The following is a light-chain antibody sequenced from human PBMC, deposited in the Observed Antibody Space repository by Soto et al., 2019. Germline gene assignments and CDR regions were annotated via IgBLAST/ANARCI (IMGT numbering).Light chain of an antibody. CDR1: QGISRK. Sequence: IVMTQSPATLSVAPGERVTFSCRASQGISRKVAWYQHKPGQAPRLLISGASTGATGIPARFSGSGSGTEFTLTISSLQSEDFAVYYCQLYNKWPPITFGQGTRLEIK. J-gene: IGKJ5*01. V-gene: IGKV3-15*01. CDR3: QLYNKWPPIT. CDR2: GAS.